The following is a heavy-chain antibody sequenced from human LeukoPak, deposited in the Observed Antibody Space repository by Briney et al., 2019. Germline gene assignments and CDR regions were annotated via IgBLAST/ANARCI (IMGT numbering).Heavy chain of an antibody. CDR1: GFTFSDYY. CDR2: ISSSGSTI. D-gene: IGHD3-22*01. Sequence: AGGSLRLSCAASGFTFSDYYMSWIRQAPGKGLEWVSYISSSGSTIYYADSVKGRFTISRDNAKNSLYLQMNSLRAEDTAVYYCARSGVYYDSSGIGVLDYWGQGTLVTVSS. CDR3: ARSGVYYDSSGIGVLDY. V-gene: IGHV3-11*01. J-gene: IGHJ4*02.